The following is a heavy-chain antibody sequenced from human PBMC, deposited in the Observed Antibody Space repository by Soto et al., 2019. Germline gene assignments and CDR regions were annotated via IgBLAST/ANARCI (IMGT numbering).Heavy chain of an antibody. CDR3: ATPGYINYGPGVDV. CDR2: IDSDGSTT. J-gene: IGHJ6*02. Sequence: EVQLVESGGGLVQPGGSLRLSCAASGFTFSVYWMHWVRQAPGKGLVWVSRIDSDGSTTSYADSVKGRFTISRDNAKSTLYLQMNSLRAEDTAVYYCATPGYINYGPGVDVWGQGTTVTVSS. V-gene: IGHV3-74*01. D-gene: IGHD4-4*01. CDR1: GFTFSVYW.